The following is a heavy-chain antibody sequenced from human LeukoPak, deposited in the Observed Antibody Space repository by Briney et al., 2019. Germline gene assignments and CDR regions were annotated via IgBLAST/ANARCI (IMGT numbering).Heavy chain of an antibody. Sequence: PSETLSLTCAVSGDSFSGNNYWTWVRQPPGKGLEWIGEIYRSGATNYNPSLKSRVTVSQDKSKNQFSLKLNSVTAADTAIYYCARNSGYSDLNCWGQGVLVTVSS. CDR3: ARNSGYSDLNC. CDR2: IYRSGAT. D-gene: IGHD3-22*01. J-gene: IGHJ4*02. CDR1: GDSFSGNNY. V-gene: IGHV4-4*02.